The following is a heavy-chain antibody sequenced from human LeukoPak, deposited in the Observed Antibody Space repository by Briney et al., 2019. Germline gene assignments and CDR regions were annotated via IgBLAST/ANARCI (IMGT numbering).Heavy chain of an antibody. V-gene: IGHV4-59*01. CDR1: GGSISSYY. Sequence: SETLSLTCTVSGGSISSYYWSRIRQPPGKGLEWIGYIYYSGSTNYNPSLKSRVTISVDTSKNQFSLKLSSVTAADTAVYYCARGSLRYFDWLNYFDYWGQGTLVTVSS. CDR3: ARGSLRYFDWLNYFDY. CDR2: IYYSGST. J-gene: IGHJ4*02. D-gene: IGHD3-9*01.